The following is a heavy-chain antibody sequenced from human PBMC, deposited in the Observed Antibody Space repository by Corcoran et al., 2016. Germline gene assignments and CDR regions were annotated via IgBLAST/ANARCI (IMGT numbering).Heavy chain of an antibody. CDR3: ATHWTGSYYHYDY. Sequence: QLHLQESGPGPVKPSETLSLTCTVSGGSISSSTSYWAWIRQPPGKGLAWIGTIHYGGTAYYNPSLKSRVTISIDTSQSQFSLKLNSVTAADTAVYYWATHWTGSYYHYDYWGQGTLVTVSS. D-gene: IGHD2-8*02. CDR2: IHYGGTA. V-gene: IGHV4-39*07. J-gene: IGHJ4*02. CDR1: GGSISSSTSY.